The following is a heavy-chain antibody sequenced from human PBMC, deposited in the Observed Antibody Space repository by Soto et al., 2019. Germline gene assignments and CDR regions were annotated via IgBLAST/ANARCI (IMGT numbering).Heavy chain of an antibody. V-gene: IGHV1-69*08. CDR3: ATDKYGAGRVGVHS. CDR2: IVPTLRIT. J-gene: IGHJ5*02. CDR1: GGTSTIYT. D-gene: IGHD1-26*01. Sequence: QVQLVQSGAEVKKPGASLRVSCATSGGTSTIYTITWVRQAPGQGLQWMGRIVPTLRITNYAQEFQGRLTITADSSTSTAHIELTSLTSEDPAVYYCATDKYGAGRVGVHSWGQGTLVTVSS.